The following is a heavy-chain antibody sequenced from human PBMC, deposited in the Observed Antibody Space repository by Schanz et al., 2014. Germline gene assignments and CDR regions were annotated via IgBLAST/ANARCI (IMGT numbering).Heavy chain of an antibody. CDR1: GGSISSGGYS. V-gene: IGHV4-30-4*07. CDR2: IFFRGST. J-gene: IGHJ6*02. CDR3: YGMDV. Sequence: QVQLQESGPGLVKPSQTLSLTCAVSGGSISSGGYSWSWIRQPPGKGLEWIGYIFFRGSTYYNPSLKSRVTISIDTSKTQSSLRLTSVTAADTAVYYCYGMDVWGQGTTVTFSS.